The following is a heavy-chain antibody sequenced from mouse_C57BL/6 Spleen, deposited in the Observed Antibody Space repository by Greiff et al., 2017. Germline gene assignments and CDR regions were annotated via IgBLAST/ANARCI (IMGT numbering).Heavy chain of an antibody. CDR1: GYSFTGYY. D-gene: IGHD4-1*01. CDR3: ERMRTGTFAY. Sequence: EVQLQQSGPELVKPGASVKISCKASGYSFTGYYMNWVKQSPEQSLEWIGEINPSTGGTTYNQKFKAKATLTVDKSSSTAYMQLMSLTSEDSADYYCERMRTGTFAYWGQGTLVTVSA. J-gene: IGHJ3*01. CDR2: INPSTGGT. V-gene: IGHV1-42*01.